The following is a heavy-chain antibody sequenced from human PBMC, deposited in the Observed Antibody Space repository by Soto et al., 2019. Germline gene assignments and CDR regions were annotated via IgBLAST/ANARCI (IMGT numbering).Heavy chain of an antibody. D-gene: IGHD2-15*01. CDR3: ARGGWSMDV. CDR2: INHSGST. CDR1: GGSFSGYY. V-gene: IGHV4-34*01. Sequence: PSETLSLTCAVYGGSFSGYYWSWIRQPPGKGLEWIGEINHSGSTNYNPSLKSRVTISVDTSKNQFSLRLSSVTAADTAVYYCARGGWSMDVWGQGTTVTVSS. J-gene: IGHJ6*02.